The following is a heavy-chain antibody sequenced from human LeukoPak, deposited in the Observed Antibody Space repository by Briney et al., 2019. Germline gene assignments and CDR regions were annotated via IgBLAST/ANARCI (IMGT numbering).Heavy chain of an antibody. J-gene: IGHJ4*02. D-gene: IGHD3-10*01. CDR1: GGSISSYY. V-gene: IGHV4-59*01. CDR2: IYYSGST. Sequence: SETLSLTCTVSGGSISSYYWSWIRQPPGKGLEWIGYIYYSGSTNYNPSLQSRVTISVDTSKNQFSLKLSSVTAADTAVYYCARAGAYYGSGSYYFDYWGQRNPLSASS. CDR3: ARAGAYYGSGSYYFDY.